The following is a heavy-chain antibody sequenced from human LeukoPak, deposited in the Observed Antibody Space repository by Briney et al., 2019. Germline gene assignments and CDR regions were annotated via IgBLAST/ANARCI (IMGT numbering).Heavy chain of an antibody. D-gene: IGHD6-25*01. J-gene: IGHJ4*02. Sequence: GGSLRLSCAASGFTFSSYSMNWVRQAPGKGPEWVSSISSSSSYIYYADSVKGRFTISRDNAKNSLYLQMNSLRAEDTAVYYCARDRPPATGDYWGQGTLVTVSS. CDR3: ARDRPPATGDY. CDR1: GFTFSSYS. V-gene: IGHV3-21*01. CDR2: ISSSSSYI.